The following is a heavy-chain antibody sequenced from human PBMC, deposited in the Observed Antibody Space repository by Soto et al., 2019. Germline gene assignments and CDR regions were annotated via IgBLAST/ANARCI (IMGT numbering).Heavy chain of an antibody. V-gene: IGHV1-69*02. D-gene: IGHD2-21*02. CDR1: GGTFSSYT. CDR3: SRVQGVTLADY. Sequence: QVQLVQSGAEVKKPGASVKVSCKASGGTFSSYTISWVRQAPGQGLEWMGRIIPILGIANYAQKFQGRVTITADKSTSTAYMELSSLRSEDTAVYYCSRVQGVTLADYWGQGTLVTVSS. CDR2: IIPILGIA. J-gene: IGHJ4*02.